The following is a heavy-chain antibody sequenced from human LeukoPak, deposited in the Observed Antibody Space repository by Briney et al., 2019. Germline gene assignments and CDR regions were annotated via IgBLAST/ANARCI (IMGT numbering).Heavy chain of an antibody. J-gene: IGHJ4*02. CDR1: GFTFSSYA. Sequence: GGSLRLSCAASGFTFSSYAMSWVRQAPGKGLEWVSAISGSGGSTYYADSVRGRFTVSRDNSKNTLYLQMNSLRAEDTAVYYCAKDWTTVVTPGGRGLDYWGQGTLVTVSS. V-gene: IGHV3-23*01. CDR2: ISGSGGST. D-gene: IGHD4-17*01. CDR3: AKDWTTVVTPGGRGLDY.